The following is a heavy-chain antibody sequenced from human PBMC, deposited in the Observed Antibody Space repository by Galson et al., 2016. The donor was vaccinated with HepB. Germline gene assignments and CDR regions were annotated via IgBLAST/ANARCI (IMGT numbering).Heavy chain of an antibody. D-gene: IGHD3-22*01. CDR2: MSNSGRRT. Sequence: SLRLXCAASGXXFSXXXMAXXXQAPGKGLEWVSGMSNSGRRTYYGDSVKGRFAMSRDNSKNTQYMEMNSLRVDDTAIYFCVKAGSSGFDYWGQGTTVTVSS. CDR3: VKAGSSGFDY. J-gene: IGHJ4*03. V-gene: IGHV3-23*01. CDR1: GXXFSXXX.